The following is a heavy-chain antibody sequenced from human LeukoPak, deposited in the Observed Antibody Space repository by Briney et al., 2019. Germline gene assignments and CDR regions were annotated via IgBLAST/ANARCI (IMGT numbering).Heavy chain of an antibody. Sequence: NPSETLSLTCTVSGGSISSYYWSRIRQPPGKGLEWIGYIYYNGGTNYNPSLRSRVTISVDTSKNHFSLRLSSVTAADTAMYYCARAGGVDTAMDANFDYWGQGTLVTVSS. CDR1: GGSISSYY. J-gene: IGHJ4*02. D-gene: IGHD5-18*01. CDR3: ARAGGVDTAMDANFDY. CDR2: IYYNGGT. V-gene: IGHV4-59*01.